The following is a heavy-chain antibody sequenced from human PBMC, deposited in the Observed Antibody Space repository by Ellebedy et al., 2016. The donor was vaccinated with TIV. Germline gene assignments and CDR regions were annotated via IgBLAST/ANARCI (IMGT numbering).Heavy chain of an antibody. CDR1: GGTFSSYA. D-gene: IGHD3-22*01. V-gene: IGHV1-69*05. Sequence: AASVKVSCKASGGTFSSYAISWVRQAPGQGLEWMGGIIPIFGTAKYAQKFQGRVTITTDRSTSTVYMELRSLRSDDTAVYYCARGGLYNFGYSHWGQGTLVTVSS. CDR3: ARGGLYNFGYSH. CDR2: IIPIFGTA. J-gene: IGHJ4*02.